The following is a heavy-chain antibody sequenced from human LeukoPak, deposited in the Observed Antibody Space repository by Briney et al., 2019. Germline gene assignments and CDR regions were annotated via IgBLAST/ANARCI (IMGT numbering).Heavy chain of an antibody. CDR3: ARVHGDTNYYMDV. V-gene: IGHV3-66*01. J-gene: IGHJ6*03. CDR2: IYSGGST. Sequence: GGSLRLSCAASEFSVGSNYMTWVRQAPGKGLEWVSLIYSGGSTYYADSVKGRFTISRDNSKNTLYLQMNSLRAEDTAVYYCARVHGDTNYYMDVWGKGTTVTVSS. CDR1: EFSVGSNY. D-gene: IGHD4-17*01.